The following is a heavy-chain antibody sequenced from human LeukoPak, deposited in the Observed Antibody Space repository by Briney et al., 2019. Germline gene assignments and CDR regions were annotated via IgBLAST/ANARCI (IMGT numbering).Heavy chain of an antibody. Sequence: SETLSLTCAVYGGSFSGYYWSWIRQPPGKGLEWIGEVNHSGSTNYNPSLKSRVTISVDTSKNQFSLKLSSVTAADTAVYYCARGRGTYYYDSSGYPWGQGTLVTVSS. D-gene: IGHD3-22*01. CDR2: VNHSGST. CDR1: GGSFSGYY. CDR3: ARGRGTYYYDSSGYP. V-gene: IGHV4-34*01. J-gene: IGHJ5*02.